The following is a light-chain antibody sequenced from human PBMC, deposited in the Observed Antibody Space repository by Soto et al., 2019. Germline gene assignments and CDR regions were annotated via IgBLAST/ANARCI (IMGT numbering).Light chain of an antibody. CDR3: QQSYSTFPA. CDR1: QDISNY. J-gene: IGKJ1*01. V-gene: IGKV1-39*01. CDR2: AAS. Sequence: DIQMTQSPSSLSASVGDRVTITCRASQDISNYSSWYQHKPGKAPKVLIYAASSLQSGVPSRFSGGGSATDFTLTISSLQPEDFATYHCQQSYSTFPAFGQGTKVEIK.